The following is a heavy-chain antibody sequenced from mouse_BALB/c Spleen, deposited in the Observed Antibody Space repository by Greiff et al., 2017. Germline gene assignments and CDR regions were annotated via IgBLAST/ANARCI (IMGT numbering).Heavy chain of an antibody. V-gene: IGHV14-1*02. D-gene: IGHD2-1*01. CDR2: IDPENGNT. J-gene: IGHJ1*01. CDR3: ALYGNYVYWYFDG. CDR1: GFNITDYY. Sequence: EVQLQQSGAELVRPGALVKLSCKASGFNITDYYMHWVKQRPEQGLEWIGWIDPENGNTIYDPKFQGKASITADTSSNTAYLQLSSLTSEDTAVYYCALYGNYVYWYFDGWGAGTTVTVSS.